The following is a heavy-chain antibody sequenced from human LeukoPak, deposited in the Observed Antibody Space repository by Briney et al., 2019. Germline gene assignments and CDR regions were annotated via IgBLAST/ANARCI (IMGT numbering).Heavy chain of an antibody. V-gene: IGHV3-23*01. J-gene: IGHJ4*02. Sequence: GGSLRLPCAASGFTFSSYAMHWVRQAPGKGLEWVSAISGSGGSTYYADSVKGRFTISRDNSKNTLYLQMNSLRAGDTAVYYCAREGGAAAHFDYWGQGTLVTVSS. CDR1: GFTFSSYA. CDR3: AREGGAAAHFDY. D-gene: IGHD2-2*01. CDR2: ISGSGGST.